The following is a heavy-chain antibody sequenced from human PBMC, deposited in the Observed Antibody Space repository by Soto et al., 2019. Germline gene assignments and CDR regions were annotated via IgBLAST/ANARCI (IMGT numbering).Heavy chain of an antibody. D-gene: IGHD3-10*02. CDR3: AMCADVREVILYYFAY. J-gene: IGHJ4*02. Sequence: QVQLVQSGAEVKKPGASVKVSCKASGYTFTSYGIGWVRQAPGQGLEWMGWISAYNGNTNYAQKLQGRVTMTTDPSTFTAYMERRSLRSDDTAVYYCAMCADVREVILYYFAYWGQGTMVTVSS. CDR2: ISAYNGNT. CDR1: GYTFTSYG. V-gene: IGHV1-18*01.